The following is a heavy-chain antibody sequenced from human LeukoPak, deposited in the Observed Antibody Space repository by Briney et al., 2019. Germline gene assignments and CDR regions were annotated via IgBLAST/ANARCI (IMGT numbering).Heavy chain of an antibody. CDR2: IYPGDSDT. D-gene: IGHD3-22*01. V-gene: IGHV5-51*01. CDR3: ARLKIHDSPKAFDI. Sequence: GGSLQISCKGSGYTFTSYWIGWGRQLPGKGLEWMGIIYPGDSDTRYSPSFQGQVTISDDKSISTAYLQWSSLKASDTAMYYCARLKIHDSPKAFDIWGQGTMVTVSS. CDR1: GYTFTSYW. J-gene: IGHJ3*02.